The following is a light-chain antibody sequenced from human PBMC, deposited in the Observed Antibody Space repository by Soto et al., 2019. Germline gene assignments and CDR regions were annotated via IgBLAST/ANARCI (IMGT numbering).Light chain of an antibody. V-gene: IGKV1-12*02. Sequence: DIQLTQSPSSVSASVGDRVTITCRASQGMSSWLAWFQQKPGKAPKLLIYAASSLQSGVPSRFSGSGYGTDFTLTVSSLQPEDFATYYCQQTNFFPWTFGQGTKVEIK. CDR2: AAS. CDR1: QGMSSW. CDR3: QQTNFFPWT. J-gene: IGKJ1*01.